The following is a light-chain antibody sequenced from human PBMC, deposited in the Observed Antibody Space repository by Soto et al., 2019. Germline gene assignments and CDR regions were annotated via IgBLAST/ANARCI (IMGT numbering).Light chain of an antibody. J-gene: IGLJ1*01. V-gene: IGLV2-14*01. Sequence: QSALTQPASVSGSPGQSITISCTGSSSDVGGFNYVSWYQQHPGKAPRLLIYGVSNRPSGVSNRFSASKSGNTASLTISGLQAEDAADYYCSSYTIRSTFYVFGTGTKLTVL. CDR1: SSDVGGFNY. CDR3: SSYTIRSTFYV. CDR2: GVS.